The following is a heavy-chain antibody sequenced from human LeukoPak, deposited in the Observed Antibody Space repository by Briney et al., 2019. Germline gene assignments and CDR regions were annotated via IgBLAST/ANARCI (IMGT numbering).Heavy chain of an antibody. CDR3: ARVGASLDSSSPFDP. CDR1: GYTFTSYG. D-gene: IGHD6-13*01. CDR2: ISAYNGNT. J-gene: IGHJ5*02. V-gene: IGHV1-18*01. Sequence: ASVKVSCKASGYTFTSYGISWVRQAPGRGLEWMGWISAYNGNTNYAQKLQGRVTMTTDTSTSTAYMELRSVRSDDTAVYYCARVGASLDSSSPFDPWGQGTLVTVSS.